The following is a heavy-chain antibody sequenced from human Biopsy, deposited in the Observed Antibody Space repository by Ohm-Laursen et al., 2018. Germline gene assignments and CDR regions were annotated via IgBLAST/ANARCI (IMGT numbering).Heavy chain of an antibody. J-gene: IGHJ5*01. D-gene: IGHD3-16*01. CDR3: ATELLPPGVGGPWLDS. V-gene: IGHV3-21*06. CDR2: ISASSSYI. Sequence: GSLRLSCTASGFTFSNAWMSWVRQAPGKGLEWVSSISASSSYIHYADSVKGRFTVSRDNAKNSLYLQMNSLRAADTAIYYCATELLPPGVGGPWLDSWGQGTPVTVSS. CDR1: GFTFSNAW.